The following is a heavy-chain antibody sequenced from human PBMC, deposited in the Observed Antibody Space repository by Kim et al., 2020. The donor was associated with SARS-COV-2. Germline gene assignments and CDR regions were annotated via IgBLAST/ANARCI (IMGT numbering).Heavy chain of an antibody. CDR2: IYYSGST. Sequence: SETLSLTCTVSGGSISSYYWSWIRQPPGKGLEWIGYIYYSGSTNYNPSLKSRVTISVDTSKNQFSLKLSSVTAADTAVYYCARDRGSTPYNWFDPWGQGTLVTVSS. J-gene: IGHJ5*02. V-gene: IGHV4-59*13. CDR1: GGSISSYY. D-gene: IGHD6-13*01. CDR3: ARDRGSTPYNWFDP.